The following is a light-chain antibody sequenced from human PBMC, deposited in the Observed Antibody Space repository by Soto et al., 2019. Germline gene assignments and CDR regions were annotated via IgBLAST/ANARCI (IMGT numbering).Light chain of an antibody. V-gene: IGKV3-20*01. CDR2: GAS. CDR1: QSFSSSY. Sequence: ENVLMQSPGTLSLSPGERATLSCRASQSFSSSYLAWYQQKPGQPPRLLMYGASNRATGIPDRFSGSGSGTDFTLTISRLEPEDFAVYYCQQYSGSPPLTFGGGTKVEIK. J-gene: IGKJ4*01. CDR3: QQYSGSPPLT.